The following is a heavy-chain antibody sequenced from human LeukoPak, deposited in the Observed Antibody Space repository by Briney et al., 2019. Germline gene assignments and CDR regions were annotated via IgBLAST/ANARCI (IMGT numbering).Heavy chain of an antibody. CDR1: GGSFSGYY. J-gene: IGHJ6*03. CDR2: INHSGST. Sequence: SETLSLTCAVYGGSFSGYYWSWIRQPPGKGLEWIGEINHSGSTNYNPSLKSRVTISVDTSKNQFSLKLSSVTAADTAVYYCARDRWAAAGYYYYYMDVWGKGTTVTVSS. CDR3: ARDRWAAAGYYYYYMDV. D-gene: IGHD6-13*01. V-gene: IGHV4-34*01.